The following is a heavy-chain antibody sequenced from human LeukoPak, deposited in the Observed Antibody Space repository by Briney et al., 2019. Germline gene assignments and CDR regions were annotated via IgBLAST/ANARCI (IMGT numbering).Heavy chain of an antibody. Sequence: GASVKVSCKASGYTFTDYYMHWVRQAPGQGLEWMGWINPNSGGTNYAQKFQGRVTLTRDTSISTAYMELSRLRSDDTAVYYCARVPAGSVGWYLDWGQGTLVTVSS. J-gene: IGHJ4*02. CDR3: ARVPAGSVGWYLD. CDR2: INPNSGGT. CDR1: GYTFTDYY. V-gene: IGHV1-2*02. D-gene: IGHD6-19*01.